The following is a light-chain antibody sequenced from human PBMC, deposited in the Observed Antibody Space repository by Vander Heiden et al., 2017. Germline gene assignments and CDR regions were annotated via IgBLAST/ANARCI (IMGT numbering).Light chain of an antibody. Sequence: DIQMPQSPSSLSASAGDRVTITCRASQNILIYLAWYQQKPGRAPQVLISDASTLQSGVPSRFSGSGYGTEFNLTISSLQPGDFATYYCQQYYANSGTFGQGTKVDIK. CDR3: QQYYANSGT. V-gene: IGKV1-5*01. J-gene: IGKJ1*01. CDR2: DAS. CDR1: QNILIY.